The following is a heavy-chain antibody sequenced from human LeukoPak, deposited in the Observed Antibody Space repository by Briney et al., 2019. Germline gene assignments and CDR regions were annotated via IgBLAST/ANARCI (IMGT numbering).Heavy chain of an antibody. J-gene: IGHJ4*02. CDR3: ARSYCDILTGPPPLSDY. Sequence: GASVKGSCKASGYTFTGYYMHWVRQAPGQGLEWMGWINPNSGGTNYAQKFQGRVTMTRDTSISTAYMELSRLRSDDTAVYYCARSYCDILTGPPPLSDYWGQGTLVTVSS. D-gene: IGHD3-9*01. CDR1: GYTFTGYY. CDR2: INPNSGGT. V-gene: IGHV1-2*02.